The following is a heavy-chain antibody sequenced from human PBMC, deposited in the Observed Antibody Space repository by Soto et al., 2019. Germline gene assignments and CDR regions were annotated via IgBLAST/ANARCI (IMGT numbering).Heavy chain of an antibody. CDR2: IHYRGTT. CDR1: GASISSPTNF. V-gene: IGHV4-30-4*01. J-gene: IGHJ6*02. Sequence: SETLSLTCTVSGASISSPTNFWSWVRQAPGKGLEWIGFIHYRGTTFYNPSLKRPLIISIDTSKNQFSLKVGSVTAADTAVYYCASSSLYGMDVWGQGTTVTVSS. CDR3: ASSSLYGMDV.